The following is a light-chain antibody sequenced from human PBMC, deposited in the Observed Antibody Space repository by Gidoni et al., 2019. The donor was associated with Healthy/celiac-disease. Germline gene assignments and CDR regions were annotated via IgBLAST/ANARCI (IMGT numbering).Light chain of an antibody. V-gene: IGKV2-24*01. CDR3: MQATQIGYT. J-gene: IGKJ2*01. Sequence: DIVMTPTPLPSPVTLGQPASIPCRSSQSLVHSDGNTYTSWLQQRPGQPPRILIYKISNRFAGVPDRMSGSGAGTDFTLKISRGEEEDVGVYYCMQATQIGYTFGQGTKLEIK. CDR2: KIS. CDR1: QSLVHSDGNTY.